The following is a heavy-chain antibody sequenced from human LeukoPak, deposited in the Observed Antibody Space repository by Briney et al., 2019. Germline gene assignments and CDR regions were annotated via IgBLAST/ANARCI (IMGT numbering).Heavy chain of an antibody. CDR3: TLQRISFLNYFDP. V-gene: IGHV1-46*01. J-gene: IGHJ5*02. CDR2: INPNAGTT. CDR1: GYTFTSYY. D-gene: IGHD2/OR15-2a*01. Sequence: ASVKVSCKASGYTFTSYYMHWVRQAPGQGLEWMGIINPNAGTTSYAQKFQGRVTVTRDTSTSTVYMELSSLRSDDTAVYYCTLQRISFLNYFDPWGQGTLVTVSS.